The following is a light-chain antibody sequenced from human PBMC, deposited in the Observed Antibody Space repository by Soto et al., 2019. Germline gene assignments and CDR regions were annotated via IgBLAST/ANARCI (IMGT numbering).Light chain of an antibody. CDR3: CSYAGTFYG. Sequence: QSVLTQPRSVSGSPGQSVTISCTGTSSDFGGYNYVSWYQHHPGKAPKLMIYDVSERPSGVPDRFSGSKSGNTASLTISGLQAEDEADYYCCSYAGTFYGFGTGTEGTVL. CDR1: SSDFGGYNY. J-gene: IGLJ1*01. CDR2: DVS. V-gene: IGLV2-11*01.